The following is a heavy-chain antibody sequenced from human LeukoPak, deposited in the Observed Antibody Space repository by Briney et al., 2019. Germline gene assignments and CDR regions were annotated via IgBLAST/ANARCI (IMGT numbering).Heavy chain of an antibody. CDR2: INTNTGDP. J-gene: IGHJ4*02. V-gene: IGHV7-4-1*01. D-gene: IGHD6-19*01. Sequence: ASVKVSCKTSGFTFNDYVMNWVRQAPGQGLQWMGWINTNTGDPTYAQGFRGRFFFSLDFSLTTTYLQIPTLEPGDTAVYYCVRARRGTVAGLDYWGQGTLVTVSS. CDR3: VRARRGTVAGLDY. CDR1: GFTFNDYV.